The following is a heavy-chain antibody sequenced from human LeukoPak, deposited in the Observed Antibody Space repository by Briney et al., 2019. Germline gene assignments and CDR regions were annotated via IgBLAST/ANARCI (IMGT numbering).Heavy chain of an antibody. CDR3: ARALLVTAIRFAWFNP. Sequence: SVKVSCKASGGTFSSYAISWVRQAPGQGLEWMGGIIPIFGTANYAQKFQGRVTITADESTSTAYMELSSLRSEDTAVYYCARALLVTAIRFAWFNPWGQGTLVTVSS. J-gene: IGHJ5*02. CDR2: IIPIFGTA. D-gene: IGHD2-21*02. V-gene: IGHV1-69*01. CDR1: GGTFSSYA.